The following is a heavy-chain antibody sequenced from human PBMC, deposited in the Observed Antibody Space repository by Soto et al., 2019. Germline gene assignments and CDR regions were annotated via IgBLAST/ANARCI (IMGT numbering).Heavy chain of an antibody. CDR3: AHSTPLYNWNSVGYFDY. V-gene: IGHV2-5*01. CDR2: IYWNDDK. D-gene: IGHD1-7*01. J-gene: IGHJ4*02. Sequence: QITLKESGPTLVKPTQTLTLTCTFSGFSLSTSGVGVGWIRQPPGKALEWLALIYWNDDKRYSPSLKSRLTITKDTSKTQVVLIMTSMDPVDTATYYCAHSTPLYNWNSVGYFDYWGQGTLVTVSS. CDR1: GFSLSTSGVG.